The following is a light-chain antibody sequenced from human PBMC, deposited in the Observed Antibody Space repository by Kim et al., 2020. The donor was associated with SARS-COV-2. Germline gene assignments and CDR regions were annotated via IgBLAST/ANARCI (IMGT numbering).Light chain of an antibody. Sequence: DIQMTQSPSTLSASVGDRVTITCRASQSISSWLAWYQQKPGKPPKLLIYRASSLESGVPSRFSGTGSETEFTLTISSLQPDDFATYYCQQYNSPWTFGQGTKVEIK. J-gene: IGKJ1*01. V-gene: IGKV1-5*03. CDR1: QSISSW. CDR2: RAS. CDR3: QQYNSPWT.